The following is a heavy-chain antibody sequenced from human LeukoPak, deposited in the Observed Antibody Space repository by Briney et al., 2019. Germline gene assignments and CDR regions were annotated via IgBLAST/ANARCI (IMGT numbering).Heavy chain of an antibody. Sequence: PGGSLRLSCAASGFTFSSYWMHWVRQAPGKGLVWVSRINSDGSSTSYADSVKGRFTISRDNAKNTLYLQMNSLRAEDTVVYYCAREAGDVDFDYWGQGTLVTVSS. V-gene: IGHV3-74*01. CDR3: AREAGDVDFDY. J-gene: IGHJ4*02. CDR2: INSDGSST. CDR1: GFTFSSYW. D-gene: IGHD6-19*01.